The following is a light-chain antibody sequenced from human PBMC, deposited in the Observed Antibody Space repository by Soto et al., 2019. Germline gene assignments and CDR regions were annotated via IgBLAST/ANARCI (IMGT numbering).Light chain of an antibody. CDR3: QQYNSYSEA. J-gene: IGKJ1*01. CDR1: QSISSW. CDR2: DAS. Sequence: DIQTTQSPSTLYASVGDRVTMSCRASQSISSWLAWYQQKPGKAPKLLIYDASSLESGVPSRFSGSGSGTEFTLTISSLQPDDFATYYCQQYNSYSEAFGQGTKVDIK. V-gene: IGKV1-5*01.